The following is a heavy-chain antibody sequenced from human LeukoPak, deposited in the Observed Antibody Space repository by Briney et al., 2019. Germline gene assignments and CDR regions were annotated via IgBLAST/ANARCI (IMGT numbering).Heavy chain of an antibody. Sequence: SETLSLTCTVSGGSISSSSYYWGWIRQPPGKGLEWIGSIYYSGSTYYNPSLKSRVTISVDTSKNQFSLKLSSVTAADTAVYYCARETLISYSSSYFDYWGQGTLVTVSS. V-gene: IGHV4-39*07. CDR2: IYYSGST. J-gene: IGHJ4*02. CDR1: GGSISSSSYY. D-gene: IGHD6-13*01. CDR3: ARETLISYSSSYFDY.